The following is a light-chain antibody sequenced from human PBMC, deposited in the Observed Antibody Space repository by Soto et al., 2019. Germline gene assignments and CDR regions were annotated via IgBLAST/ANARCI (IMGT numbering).Light chain of an antibody. CDR3: QQYNNWPLWT. Sequence: EIVITQSPAPLSVSPGERATLSRRASQSVSSDLAWYQQKPGQAPRLLIYGASTRATGIPARFSGSGSGTEFTLTISSLQSEDLAIYYCQQYNNWPLWTFGQGTKVDIK. J-gene: IGKJ1*01. CDR2: GAS. CDR1: QSVSSD. V-gene: IGKV3-15*01.